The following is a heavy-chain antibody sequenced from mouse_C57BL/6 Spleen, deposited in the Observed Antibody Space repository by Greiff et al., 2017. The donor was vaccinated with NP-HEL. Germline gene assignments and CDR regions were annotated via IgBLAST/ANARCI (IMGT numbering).Heavy chain of an antibody. D-gene: IGHD2-3*01. V-gene: IGHV2-2*01. Sequence: VKLLESGPGLVQPSQSLSITCTVSGFSLTSYGVHWVRQSPGKGLEWLGVIWSGGSTDYNAAFISRLSISKDNSKSQVFFKMNSLQADDTAIYYCARDGYPWFAYWGQGTLVTVSA. CDR1: GFSLTSYG. CDR3: ARDGYPWFAY. CDR2: IWSGGST. J-gene: IGHJ3*01.